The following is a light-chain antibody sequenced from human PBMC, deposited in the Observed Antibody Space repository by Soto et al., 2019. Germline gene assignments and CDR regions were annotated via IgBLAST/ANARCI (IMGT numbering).Light chain of an antibody. V-gene: IGKV3-20*01. Sequence: EIVLTQSPGTLSLSPWEIATLSCRASQSVSSSYLAWYQQKPGQAPRLLIYGASSRATGIPDRFSGSGSGTVFTLTINILEPDDFAVYYCHQYGNSPQTFGQGTKV. CDR3: HQYGNSPQT. CDR2: GAS. CDR1: QSVSSSY. J-gene: IGKJ1*01.